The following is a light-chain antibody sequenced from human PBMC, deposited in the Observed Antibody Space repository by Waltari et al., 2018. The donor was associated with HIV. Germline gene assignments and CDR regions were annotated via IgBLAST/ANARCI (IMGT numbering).Light chain of an antibody. Sequence: HSLLTPPPSVSGAPGQRVTIPCTGSSPNIGAGYDVHWYQKYPGTAPKLLIFQNINRPSGVPDRFSGSKSVTSASLVITGLQAEDEADYYCQSYDRRLMWVFGGGTSLTV. V-gene: IGLV1-40*01. CDR1: SPNIGAGYD. J-gene: IGLJ2*01. CDR3: QSYDRRLMWV. CDR2: QNI.